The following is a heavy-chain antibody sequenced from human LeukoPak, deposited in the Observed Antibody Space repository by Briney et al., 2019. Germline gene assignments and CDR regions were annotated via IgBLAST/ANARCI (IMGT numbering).Heavy chain of an antibody. V-gene: IGHV4-59*01. CDR2: IYYSGRT. CDR3: ARDPIDSGSYYGAFDI. Sequence: SETLSLTCSVSGGSISSYYWSWIRQPPGKGLEWIGYIYYSGRTSYNPSLKSRVTISVDTSKNQFSLRLSSVTAADTAVYYCARDPIDSGSYYGAFDIWGQGTMVTVSS. CDR1: GGSISSYY. D-gene: IGHD1-26*01. J-gene: IGHJ3*02.